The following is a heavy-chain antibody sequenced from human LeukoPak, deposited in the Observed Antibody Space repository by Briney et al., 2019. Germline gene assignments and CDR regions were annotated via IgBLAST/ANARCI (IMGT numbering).Heavy chain of an antibody. J-gene: IGHJ5*02. CDR3: ARDAGNSGYGCDL. CDR1: GFTFDDYT. V-gene: IGHV3-43*01. D-gene: IGHD5-12*01. Sequence: GGSLRLSCAASGFTFDDYTMHWVRQAPGKGLEWVSLISWDGGSTYYADSVKGRFTISKDNARNSLYLQMNDLRGEDTAIYYCARDAGNSGYGCDLWGQGTLVTVSS. CDR2: ISWDGGST.